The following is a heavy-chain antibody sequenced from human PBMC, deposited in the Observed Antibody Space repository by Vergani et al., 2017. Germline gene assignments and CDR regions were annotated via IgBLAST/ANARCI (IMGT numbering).Heavy chain of an antibody. V-gene: IGHV1-69*18. D-gene: IGHD3-3*01. CDR3: ARHFDPFAIFGVAYSSDWFDP. CDR2: IIPIFGTA. J-gene: IGHJ5*02. CDR1: GGTFSSYA. Sequence: QVQLVQSGAEVKKPGSSVKVSCKASGGTFSSYAISWVRQAPGQGLEWMGRIIPIFGTANYAQKFQGRVTITADESTSTAYMGLSSLISEDTAVYYCARHFDPFAIFGVAYSSDWFDPWGQGTLVTVSS.